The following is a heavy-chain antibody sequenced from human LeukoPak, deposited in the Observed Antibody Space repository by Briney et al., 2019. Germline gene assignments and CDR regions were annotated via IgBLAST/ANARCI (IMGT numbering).Heavy chain of an antibody. Sequence: GGSLRLSCAASGFTFSSYSMNWVRQAPGKGLEWVSYISSSSSTIYYADSVKGRFTISRDNAKNSLYLQMNSLRAEDTAVYYCVVVPAAIKGDAFDIWGQGTMVTVSS. CDR2: ISSSSSTI. J-gene: IGHJ3*02. CDR1: GFTFSSYS. D-gene: IGHD2-2*01. CDR3: VVVPAAIKGDAFDI. V-gene: IGHV3-48*04.